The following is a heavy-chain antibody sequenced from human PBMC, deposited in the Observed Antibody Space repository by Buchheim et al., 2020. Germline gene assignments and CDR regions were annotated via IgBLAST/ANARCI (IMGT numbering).Heavy chain of an antibody. J-gene: IGHJ4*02. Sequence: QVQLVESGGGVVQPGRSLRLSCAASGFTFSSYAMHWVRQAPGKGLEWVAVISYDGSNKYYADSVKGRFTIPRDISKNTLYLQMNSLRAEDTAVYYCARVLGWTTSFDYWGQGTL. CDR1: GFTFSSYA. D-gene: IGHD4-17*01. V-gene: IGHV3-30-3*01. CDR3: ARVLGWTTSFDY. CDR2: ISYDGSNK.